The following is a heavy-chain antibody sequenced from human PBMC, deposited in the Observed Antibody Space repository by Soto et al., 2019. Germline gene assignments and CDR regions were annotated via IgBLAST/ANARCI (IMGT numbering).Heavy chain of an antibody. CDR1: GFTFSSYA. D-gene: IGHD6-13*01. Sequence: EVQLLESGGGLVQPGGSLRLSCAASGFTFSSYAMSWVRQAPGKGLEWVSAIRGGTSSTYYADSVKGRFTISRDNYKNTVYLQMNSLRVEVTAVYYCAKERWSAAVKPTLDSWGQGTLVTVSS. J-gene: IGHJ4*02. V-gene: IGHV3-23*01. CDR2: IRGGTSST. CDR3: AKERWSAAVKPTLDS.